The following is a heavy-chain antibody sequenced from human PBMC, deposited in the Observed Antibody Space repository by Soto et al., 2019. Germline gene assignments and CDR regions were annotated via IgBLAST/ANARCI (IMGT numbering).Heavy chain of an antibody. V-gene: IGHV4-59*01. D-gene: IGHD2-8*01. CDR3: ARDRSTYGGGGTGEVKENGLDP. Sequence: PSETLSLTCTVSGGSISHYYWSWIRQSPGKGLEWIGYAYYSGSTDYNPSLKSRVTMSVDTSKNQVSLKLNSVTTADTAVYYCARDRSTYGGGGTGEVKENGLDPSGTGTRVT. CDR2: AYYSGST. J-gene: IGHJ5*02. CDR1: GGSISHYY.